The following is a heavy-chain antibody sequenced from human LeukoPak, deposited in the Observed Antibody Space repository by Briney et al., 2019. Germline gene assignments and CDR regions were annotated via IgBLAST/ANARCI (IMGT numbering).Heavy chain of an antibody. CDR1: GFTFGDYA. CDR3: TRAIKRQSTMIVVVIGEEDAFDI. Sequence: GRSLRLSCTASGFTFGDYAMSWVRQAPGKGLEWVGFIRSKAYGGTTEYAASVKCRFTISRDDSKSIAYLQMNSLKTEDTAVYYCTRAIKRQSTMIVVVIGEEDAFDIWGQGTMVTVSS. J-gene: IGHJ3*02. D-gene: IGHD3-22*01. CDR2: IRSKAYGGTT. V-gene: IGHV3-49*04.